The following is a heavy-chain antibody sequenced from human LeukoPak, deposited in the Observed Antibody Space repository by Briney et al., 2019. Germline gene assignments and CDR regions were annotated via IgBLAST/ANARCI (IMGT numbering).Heavy chain of an antibody. CDR1: GGSISSTNW. CDR2: IYHSGST. D-gene: IGHD3-10*01. CDR3: ASDGRDYYGSGSYK. Sequence: PSGTLSLTCAVPGGSISSTNWWSWVRQPPGKGLEWIGEIYHSGSTNYNPSLKSRVTISVDKSKNQFSLKLSSVTAADTAVYYCASDGRDYYGSGSYKWGQGTLVTVSS. V-gene: IGHV4-4*02. J-gene: IGHJ4*02.